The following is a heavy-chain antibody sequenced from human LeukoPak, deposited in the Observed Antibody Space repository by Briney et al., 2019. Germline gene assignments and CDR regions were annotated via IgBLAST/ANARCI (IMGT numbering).Heavy chain of an antibody. CDR1: GYTFSDYS. Sequence: ASVKVSCKASGYTFSDYSLHWVRQAPGQGLERMGWMNPNSGGTNYARKFQGRVTMTRDTSISTAYMELSRLRSDDTAVYYCARRDCRSTSCYNANYGLDVWGQGTTVTVSS. D-gene: IGHD2-2*02. J-gene: IGHJ6*02. CDR3: ARRDCRSTSCYNANYGLDV. CDR2: MNPNSGGT. V-gene: IGHV1-2*02.